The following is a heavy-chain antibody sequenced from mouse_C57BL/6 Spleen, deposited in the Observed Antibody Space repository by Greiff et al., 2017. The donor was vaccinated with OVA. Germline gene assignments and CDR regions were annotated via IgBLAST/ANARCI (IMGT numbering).Heavy chain of an antibody. D-gene: IGHD2-4*01. Sequence: VQLQQSGPELVKPGASVKLSCKASGYTFTDYNMHWVKQSHGKSLEWIGYINPNNGGTSYNQKFKGKATLTVNKSSSTAYMELRSLTSEDSAVYYCAEDYGLCAMDYWGQGTSVTVSS. J-gene: IGHJ4*01. V-gene: IGHV1-22*01. CDR2: INPNNGGT. CDR3: AEDYGLCAMDY. CDR1: GYTFTDYN.